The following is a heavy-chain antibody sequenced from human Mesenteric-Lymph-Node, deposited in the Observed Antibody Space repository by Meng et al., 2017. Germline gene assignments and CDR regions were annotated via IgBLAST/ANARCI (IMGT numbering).Heavy chain of an antibody. CDR2: IIPIFGTA. Sequence: SVKVSCKASGGTFSSYAISWVRQAPGQGLEWMGGIIPIFGTANYAQKFQGRVTITADKSTSTAYMELSSLRSEDTAVYYCARGLGDDSKPDDAFDIWGQGTMVTVSS. V-gene: IGHV1-69*06. CDR1: GGTFSSYA. D-gene: IGHD3-16*01. J-gene: IGHJ3*02. CDR3: ARGLGDDSKPDDAFDI.